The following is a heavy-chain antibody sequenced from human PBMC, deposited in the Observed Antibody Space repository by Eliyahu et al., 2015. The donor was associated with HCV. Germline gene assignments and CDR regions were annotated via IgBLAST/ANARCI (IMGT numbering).Heavy chain of an antibody. D-gene: IGHD3-22*01. Sequence: EVQLVESGGGLVQPGGSLRLSCAASGFTFSTFWMSWVRQAPGKGLEWVANIKQDGSETYYVDSVKGRFTISRDNAKNSLFLQMNSLRAEDTAVYYCARGITYYYDSSGYYFNNWGQGVLVTVSS. J-gene: IGHJ1*01. CDR3: ARGITYYYDSSGYYFNN. CDR1: GFTFSTFW. V-gene: IGHV3-7*01. CDR2: IKQDGSET.